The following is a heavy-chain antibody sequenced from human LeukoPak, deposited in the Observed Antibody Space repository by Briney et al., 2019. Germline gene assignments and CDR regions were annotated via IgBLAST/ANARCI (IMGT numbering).Heavy chain of an antibody. CDR1: GGTFSSYA. CDR3: ASSWVTMVRGVIVGYMDV. CDR2: IIPIFGTA. J-gene: IGHJ6*03. Sequence: ASVKVSCKASGGTFSSYAISWVRQAPGQGLEWMGGIIPIFGTANYAQKFQGRVTITADKSTSTAYMELSSLRSEDTAVYYCASSWVTMVRGVIVGYMDVWGKGTTVTVSS. D-gene: IGHD3-10*01. V-gene: IGHV1-69*06.